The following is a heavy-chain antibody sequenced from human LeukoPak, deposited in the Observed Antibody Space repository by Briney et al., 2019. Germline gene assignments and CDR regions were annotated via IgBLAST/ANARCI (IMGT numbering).Heavy chain of an antibody. CDR2: INHSGST. J-gene: IGHJ4*02. CDR3: AREGSRDY. V-gene: IGHV4-34*01. Sequence: PSETLSLTCTVSGGSFSGYYWSWIRQPPGKGLEWIGEINHSGSTNYNPPLKSRVTISVDTSKNQFSLKLSSVTAADTAVYYCAREGSRDYWGQGTLVTVSS. CDR1: GGSFSGYY.